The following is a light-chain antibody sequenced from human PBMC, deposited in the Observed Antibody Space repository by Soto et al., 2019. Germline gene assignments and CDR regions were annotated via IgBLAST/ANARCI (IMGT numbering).Light chain of an antibody. CDR2: DAS. Sequence: IVLTQSPATLSLSPGERAALSCRASQSVSTSLAWYQHKPGQAPRLIIHDASNRAPGIPARFSGSGSGADFALTISSPEPADFAVYYCQVRAVWPTFGQGTKVEL. CDR3: QVRAVWPT. V-gene: IGKV3-11*01. J-gene: IGKJ1*01. CDR1: QSVSTS.